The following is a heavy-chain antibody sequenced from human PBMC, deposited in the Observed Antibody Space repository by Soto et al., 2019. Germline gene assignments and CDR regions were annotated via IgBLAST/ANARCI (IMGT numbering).Heavy chain of an antibody. CDR3: ARSGYYGMDV. V-gene: IGHV3-30-3*01. D-gene: IGHD3-3*01. CDR1: GFTFSSYA. J-gene: IGHJ6*02. CDR2: ISYDGSNK. Sequence: QVQLVESGGGVVQPGRSLRLSCAASGFTFSSYAMHWVRQAPGKGLEWVAVISYDGSNKYYADSVKGRFTISRDNSKNTLYLQMNSLRAEDTAVYYCARSGYYGMDVWGQGTTVTVS.